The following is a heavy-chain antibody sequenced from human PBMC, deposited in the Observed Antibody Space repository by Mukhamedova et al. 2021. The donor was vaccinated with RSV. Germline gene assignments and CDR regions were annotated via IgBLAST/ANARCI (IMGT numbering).Heavy chain of an antibody. J-gene: IGHJ4*02. Sequence: HGGGTNYNPSLSSRVTISLDTSKNQFSLKLWSVSAADTAVYYCAGTYDFWSGYPYNWVLGTVVTVSS. D-gene: IGHD3-3*01. CDR3: AGTYDFWSGYPYN. V-gene: IGHV4-34*01. CDR2: HGGGT.